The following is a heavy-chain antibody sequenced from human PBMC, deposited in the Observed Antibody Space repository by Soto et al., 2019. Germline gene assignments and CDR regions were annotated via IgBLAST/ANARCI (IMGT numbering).Heavy chain of an antibody. CDR3: ARDTLVGVDYYGMDV. J-gene: IGHJ6*02. Sequence: SETLSLTCTVSCGSISSGIYHWNWIRQHPGKGLEWIGYIYYSGRTDYNPALKSRVIIAVDTSQNQFSLKLSSVTAADTAVYYCARDTLVGVDYYGMDVWGQGTAVTVSS. D-gene: IGHD1-26*01. V-gene: IGHV4-31*03. CDR2: IYYSGRT. CDR1: CGSISSGIYH.